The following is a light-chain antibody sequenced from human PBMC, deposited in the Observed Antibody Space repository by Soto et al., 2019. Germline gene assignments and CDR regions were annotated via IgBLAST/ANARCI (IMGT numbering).Light chain of an antibody. Sequence: QSALTQPASVSGSPGQSITIYCTGTSSDVGGYNYVSWYQQHPGKAPKLMIYEVSNRPSGVSNRFSGSKSGNTASLTISGLQAEDEADYYCSSYTSRSTLDVVFGGGTKLTVL. CDR3: SSYTSRSTLDVV. CDR1: SSDVGGYNY. V-gene: IGLV2-14*01. J-gene: IGLJ2*01. CDR2: EVS.